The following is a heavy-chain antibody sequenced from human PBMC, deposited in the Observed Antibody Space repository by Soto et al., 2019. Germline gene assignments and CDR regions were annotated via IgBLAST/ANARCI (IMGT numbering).Heavy chain of an antibody. J-gene: IGHJ4*02. Sequence: PGGSLRLSCAASGFTFSSYAMSWVRQAPGKGLEWVSAISGSGGSTYYADSVKGRFTISRDNSKNTLYLQMNSLRAEDTAVYYCAEHYYGSGSYYNPLDYWGQGTLVTVSS. CDR2: ISGSGGST. V-gene: IGHV3-23*01. CDR3: AEHYYGSGSYYNPLDY. D-gene: IGHD3-10*01. CDR1: GFTFSSYA.